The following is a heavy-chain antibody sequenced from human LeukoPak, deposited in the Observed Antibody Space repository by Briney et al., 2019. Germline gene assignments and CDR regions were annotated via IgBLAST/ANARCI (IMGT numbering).Heavy chain of an antibody. CDR2: ISGSGGST. V-gene: IGHV3-23*01. D-gene: IGHD1-26*01. CDR1: GFTFSSYA. CDR3: AKFLGELRWFDP. J-gene: IGHJ5*02. Sequence: PGGSLRLACAASGFTFSSYAMSWVRQAPGKGLEWVSAISGSGGSTYYADSVKGRFTISRDNSKNTLYLQMNSLRAEDTAVYYCAKFLGELRWFDPWGQGTLVTVSS.